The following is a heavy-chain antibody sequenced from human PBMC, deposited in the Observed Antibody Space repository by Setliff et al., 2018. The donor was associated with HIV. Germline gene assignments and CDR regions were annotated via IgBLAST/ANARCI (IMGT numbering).Heavy chain of an antibody. J-gene: IGHJ4*02. CDR1: GFSFSTST. CDR3: ARGRCSGGSCFFDS. V-gene: IGHV3-48*01. CDR2: IDSNSGVV. Sequence: PGGSLRLSCAASGFSFSTSTMNWVRQAPGKGLEWVSYIDSNSGVVYYADSVVDRFTISRDNDKKSLYLHADRLTVDDTAIYYCARGRCSGGSCFFDSWGQGTLVTVSS. D-gene: IGHD2-15*01.